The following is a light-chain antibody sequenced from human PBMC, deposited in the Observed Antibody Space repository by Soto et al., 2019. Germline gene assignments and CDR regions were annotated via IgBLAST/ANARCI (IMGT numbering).Light chain of an antibody. J-gene: IGKJ1*01. V-gene: IGKV3-15*01. CDR1: QSVSSN. CDR2: GAS. CDR3: QQYNNWPRT. Sequence: DIVMTQSPATLSVSPGERATLSCRASQSVSSNLAWYQQKPGQAPRLLIYGASTRATGIPARFSGSGSGTEVTLTISSLQSEEFAGYYCQQYNNWPRTFGQGTKVDI.